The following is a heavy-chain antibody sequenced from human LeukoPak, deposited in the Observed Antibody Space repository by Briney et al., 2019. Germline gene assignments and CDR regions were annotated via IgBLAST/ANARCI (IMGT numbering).Heavy chain of an antibody. CDR1: GFTFSSYI. CDR3: ARDAVYSGYDPGVSDY. V-gene: IGHV3-48*04. J-gene: IGHJ4*02. CDR2: ISSSSSTI. Sequence: GGSLRLSCAASGFTFSSYIMNWVRQAPGKGLEWVSYISSSSSTIYYADSVKGRFTISRDNAKNSLYLQMNSLRAEDTAVYYCARDAVYSGYDPGVSDYWGQGTLVTVSS. D-gene: IGHD5-12*01.